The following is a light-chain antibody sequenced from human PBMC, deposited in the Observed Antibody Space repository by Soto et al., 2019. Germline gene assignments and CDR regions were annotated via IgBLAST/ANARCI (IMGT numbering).Light chain of an antibody. J-gene: IGKJ4*01. V-gene: IGKV4-1*01. CDR2: WAS. Sequence: DIVMTQSPDSLAVSLGERATINCKSSQSVLSSSNNKNCLAWYQQKPGQPPKLLIYWASTRADGVPDRFSGSGSGTDFTLTISSLQDDDVAVYDCQPYLTIPLTFGGGTKVEIK. CDR3: QPYLTIPLT. CDR1: QSVLSSSNNKNC.